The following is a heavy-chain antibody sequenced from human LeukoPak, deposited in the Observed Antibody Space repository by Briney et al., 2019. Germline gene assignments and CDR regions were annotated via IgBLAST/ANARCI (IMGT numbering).Heavy chain of an antibody. V-gene: IGHV4-61*02. CDR3: ARERDSSSSVVVY. J-gene: IGHJ4*02. Sequence: SQTLSLTCTVSGGSISSGSYYWSWIRQPAGKGLEWIGRIYTSGSTNYNPSRKSRVTISVDTSKNQFPLKLSSVTAADTAVYYCARERDSSSSVVVYWGQGTLVTASS. CDR1: GGSISSGSYY. CDR2: IYTSGST. D-gene: IGHD6-6*01.